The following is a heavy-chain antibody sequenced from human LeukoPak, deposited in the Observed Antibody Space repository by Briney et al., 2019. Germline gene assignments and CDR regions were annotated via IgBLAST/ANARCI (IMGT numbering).Heavy chain of an antibody. D-gene: IGHD3-9*01. J-gene: IGHJ4*02. V-gene: IGHV3-7*03. CDR2: IKKDGSEK. Sequence: GGSLRLSCAASGFTFSSYWMSWVRQAPGKGLEWLANIKKDGSEKYYVDSVKGRFTISRDNAKNSLYLQMNSLRAEDAAVYYCARGVDSLRYFDWFLYYFDYWGQGTLVTVSS. CDR3: ARGVDSLRYFDWFLYYFDY. CDR1: GFTFSSYW.